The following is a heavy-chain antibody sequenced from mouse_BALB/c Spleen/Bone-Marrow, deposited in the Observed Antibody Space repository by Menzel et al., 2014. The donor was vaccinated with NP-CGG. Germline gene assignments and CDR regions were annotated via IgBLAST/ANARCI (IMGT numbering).Heavy chain of an antibody. CDR3: ARGSYYEGAMDY. CDR2: IWAGGST. CDR1: GFSLTSYG. J-gene: IGHJ4*01. D-gene: IGHD1-1*01. Sequence: VKLVESGPGLVAPSQSLSIPCTVSGFSLTSYGVHWVRQPPGKVLEWLGVIWAGGSTNYNSALMSGLSISKDNSKSQVFLKMNSLQTDDTAMYYCARGSYYEGAMDYWGQGTSVTVSS. V-gene: IGHV2-9*02.